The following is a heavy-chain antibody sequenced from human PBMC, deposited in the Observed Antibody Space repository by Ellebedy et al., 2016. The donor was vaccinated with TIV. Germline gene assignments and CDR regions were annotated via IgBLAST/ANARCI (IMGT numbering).Heavy chain of an antibody. CDR2: MSGSGGST. CDR1: GFTFSSYA. D-gene: IGHD4-17*01. J-gene: IGHJ4*02. Sequence: GEPLKISCAASGFTFSSYAMSWVRQAPGKGLEWVSTMSGSGGSTYHADSVKGRFTISRDNSKNTLDLQMSSLRAEDTAIYYCAKDFIYGDYADYWGQGTLVTVSS. V-gene: IGHV3-23*01. CDR3: AKDFIYGDYADY.